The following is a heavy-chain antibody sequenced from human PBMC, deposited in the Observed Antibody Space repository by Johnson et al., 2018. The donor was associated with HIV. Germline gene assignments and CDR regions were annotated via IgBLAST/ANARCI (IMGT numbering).Heavy chain of an antibody. CDR2: IWYDGSNK. CDR3: ARGVGGAGDDAFDI. Sequence: QVQLVESGGGVVQPGRSLRLSCAASGFTFSSYAIHWVRQAPGKGLEWVAVIWYDGSNKYYADSVKGRFTISRDNSKNTLYMQMNSLRAEDTALYYCARGVGGAGDDAFDICGQGTMVTVSS. V-gene: IGHV3-33*08. D-gene: IGHD6-19*01. CDR1: GFTFSSYA. J-gene: IGHJ3*02.